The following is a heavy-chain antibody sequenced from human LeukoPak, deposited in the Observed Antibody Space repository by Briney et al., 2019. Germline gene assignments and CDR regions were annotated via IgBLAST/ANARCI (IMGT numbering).Heavy chain of an antibody. D-gene: IGHD3-10*01. CDR3: AKAVPYYYGSGSYYNPLDY. J-gene: IGHJ4*02. V-gene: IGHV3-48*03. Sequence: GGSLRLSCAASGFTFSSYEMNWVRQAPGKGLEWVSYISSSGSTIYYADSVKGRFTISRDNAKNSLYLQMNSLRAEDTALYYCAKAVPYYYGSGSYYNPLDYWGQGTLVTVSS. CDR2: ISSSGSTI. CDR1: GFTFSSYE.